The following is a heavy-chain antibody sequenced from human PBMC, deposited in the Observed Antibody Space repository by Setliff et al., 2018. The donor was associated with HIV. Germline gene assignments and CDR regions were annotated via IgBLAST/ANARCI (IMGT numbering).Heavy chain of an antibody. Sequence: ASVKVSCKSSDDTFTTYGINWVRQAPGQGLEYMGWIGTNSGYTNYAQKFQGRITLTTDTSASTAYLELRSLRSDDTAVYYCAKGRFLEWSDWGQGTLVTVSS. CDR1: DDTFTTYG. CDR2: IGTNSGYT. CDR3: AKGRFLEWSD. D-gene: IGHD3-3*01. J-gene: IGHJ4*02. V-gene: IGHV1-18*01.